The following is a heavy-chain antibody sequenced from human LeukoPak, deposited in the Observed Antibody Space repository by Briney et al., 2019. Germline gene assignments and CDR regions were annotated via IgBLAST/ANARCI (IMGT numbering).Heavy chain of an antibody. D-gene: IGHD3-10*01. CDR2: ISYDGSNK. Sequence: PGGSLRLSCAASGFTFSSYAMHWVRQAPGKGLEWVAVISYDGSNKYYADSVKGRFTISRDNSKNTLYLQVNSLRAEDTAVYYCASPRQSYGSGSYAIDYWGQGTLVTVS. V-gene: IGHV3-30-3*01. J-gene: IGHJ4*02. CDR3: ASPRQSYGSGSYAIDY. CDR1: GFTFSSYA.